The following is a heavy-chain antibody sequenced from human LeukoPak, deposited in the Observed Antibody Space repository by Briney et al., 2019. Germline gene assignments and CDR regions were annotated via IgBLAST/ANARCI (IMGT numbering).Heavy chain of an antibody. D-gene: IGHD2-15*01. CDR1: GGSISSSSYY. Sequence: KPSETLSLTCTVSGGSISSSSYYWSWIRQPAGKGLEWIGRIYAGGSTDYNPSLKSRVTISKDTSKNEFSLKLSSVTAADTAVYYCARDSPPAYCTSGSCYFDYWGQGTLVTVSS. V-gene: IGHV4-61*02. CDR2: IYAGGST. J-gene: IGHJ4*02. CDR3: ARDSPPAYCTSGSCYFDY.